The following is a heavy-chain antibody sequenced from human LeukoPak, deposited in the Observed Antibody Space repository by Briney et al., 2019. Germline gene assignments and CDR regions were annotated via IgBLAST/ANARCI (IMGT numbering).Heavy chain of an antibody. Sequence: GGSLRLSCAASGFTVSSNYMSWVRQAPGKGLEWVSIIYSGGATYYAASVKGRFTISRDNSKNTLYLQMNSLRADETAVYYCVGELHWGQGTLVTVSS. V-gene: IGHV3-66*02. CDR2: IYSGGAT. J-gene: IGHJ4*02. D-gene: IGHD2-15*01. CDR1: GFTVSSNY. CDR3: VGELH.